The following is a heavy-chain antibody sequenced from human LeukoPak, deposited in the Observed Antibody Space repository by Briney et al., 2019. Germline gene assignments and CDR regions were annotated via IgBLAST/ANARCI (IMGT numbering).Heavy chain of an antibody. J-gene: IGHJ3*02. CDR1: GFTFRSYG. CDR3: ARDADEYCSSTTCRGGSFDI. V-gene: IGHV3-33*01. Sequence: GGSLRLSCAASGFTFRSYGMHWVRQAPGKGLEWVAVIWYDGSNKYYADSVKGRFTISRDNSKNTLYLQMNSLRAEDTAVYYCARDADEYCSSTTCRGGSFDIWGQGTMVTVSS. CDR2: IWYDGSNK. D-gene: IGHD2-2*01.